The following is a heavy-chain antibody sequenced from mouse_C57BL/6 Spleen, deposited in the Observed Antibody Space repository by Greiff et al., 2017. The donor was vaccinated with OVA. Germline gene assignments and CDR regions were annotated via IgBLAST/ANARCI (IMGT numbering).Heavy chain of an antibody. CDR1: GYAFSSSW. CDR3: ARGEGSSYDWFAY. D-gene: IGHD1-1*01. CDR2: IYPGDGDT. Sequence: QVQLQQSGPELVKPGASVKISCKASGYAFSSSWMNWVKQRPGKGLEWIGRIYPGDGDTNYNGKFKGKATLTADKSSSTAYMQLSSLTSEDSAVYFCARGEGSSYDWFAYWGQGTLVTVSA. J-gene: IGHJ3*01. V-gene: IGHV1-82*01.